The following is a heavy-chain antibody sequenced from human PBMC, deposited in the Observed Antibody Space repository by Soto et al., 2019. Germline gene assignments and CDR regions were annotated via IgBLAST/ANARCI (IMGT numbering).Heavy chain of an antibody. CDR3: ASGYSFLVLDY. Sequence: GGSLRLSCAASGFTVSSNYMSWVRQAPGKGLEWVSVIYSGGSTYYADSVKGRFTISRDNSKNTLYLQMNSLRAEDTAVYYCASGYSFLVLDYWGQGTLVTVSS. CDR2: IYSGGST. J-gene: IGHJ4*02. D-gene: IGHD5-18*01. V-gene: IGHV3-53*01. CDR1: GFTVSSNY.